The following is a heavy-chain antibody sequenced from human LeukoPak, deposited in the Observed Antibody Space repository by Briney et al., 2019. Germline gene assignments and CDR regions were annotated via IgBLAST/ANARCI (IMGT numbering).Heavy chain of an antibody. Sequence: GESLKISCKSSGYIFTTKWIGWVRQMPGKGLEWMGIIYPGDSDTRYSPSFQGQVTISADKSISTAYLQWSSLKASDTAMYYCARGRLRGDFDYWGQGTLVTVSS. D-gene: IGHD5-12*01. CDR3: ARGRLRGDFDY. V-gene: IGHV5-51*01. CDR2: IYPGDSDT. CDR1: GYIFTTKW. J-gene: IGHJ4*02.